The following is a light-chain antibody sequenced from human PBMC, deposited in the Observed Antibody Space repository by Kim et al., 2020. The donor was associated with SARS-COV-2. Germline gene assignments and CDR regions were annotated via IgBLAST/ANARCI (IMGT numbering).Light chain of an antibody. V-gene: IGKV4-1*01. J-gene: IGKJ4*01. CDR1: QSVLHSSKNKNH. Sequence: DIVMTQFPDSLAVSLGERATINCKSSQSVLHSSKNKNHLAWYQQKPGQPPNLLIYWASTRESGVPDRFTGSGSGTDFTLTISSLQAEDVAVYYCQQYYSPPFTFGGGTKVDIK. CDR3: QQYYSPPFT. CDR2: WAS.